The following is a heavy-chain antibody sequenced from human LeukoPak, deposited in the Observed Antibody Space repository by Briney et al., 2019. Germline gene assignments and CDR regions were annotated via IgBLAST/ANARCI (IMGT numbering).Heavy chain of an antibody. CDR2: ISKGGST. D-gene: IGHD2-15*01. Sequence: PSETLSLTCSVSGGSISSSYWTWIRQPPGKGLECIGYISKGGSTNYNPSLKSRVTISVDTSKNQVSLNLSSVTAADTAVYYCARGKHNPNCSGGRCYPYFFDSWGQGSLVTVSS. CDR1: GGSISSSY. V-gene: IGHV4-59*01. J-gene: IGHJ4*02. CDR3: ARGKHNPNCSGGRCYPYFFDS.